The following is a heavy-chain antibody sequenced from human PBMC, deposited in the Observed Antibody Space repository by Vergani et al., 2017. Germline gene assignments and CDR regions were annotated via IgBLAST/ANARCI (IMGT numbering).Heavy chain of an antibody. CDR3: VRDRDDFWSGYYTFDY. CDR1: GFSFSGYW. Sequence: EVQLVESGGGLIHPGGSLRLSCEGSGFSFSGYWMHWVRQSPEKGLVWVSRIKSDGSITNYADSVKGRFTISRDNAKNTLYLEMNSLRGDDTAIYYCVRDRDDFWSGYYTFDYWGQGTLVTVSS. J-gene: IGHJ4*02. D-gene: IGHD3-3*01. CDR2: IKSDGSIT. V-gene: IGHV3-74*01.